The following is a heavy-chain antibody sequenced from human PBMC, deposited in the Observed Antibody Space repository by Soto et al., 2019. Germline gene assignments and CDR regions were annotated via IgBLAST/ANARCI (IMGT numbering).Heavy chain of an antibody. D-gene: IGHD1-7*01. Sequence: ASVKVSCKVSGYTFTDNYIHWVQQVPGKGLEWMGLVDPEDGQTAYAEKFQGRVTLSADTSTDTAYMRLSGLKSEDTAVYYCAIRRAYRNSWYYFDSWGEGTLVPVSS. CDR3: AIRRAYRNSWYYFDS. J-gene: IGHJ4*02. CDR1: GYTFTDNY. V-gene: IGHV1-69-2*01. CDR2: VDPEDGQT.